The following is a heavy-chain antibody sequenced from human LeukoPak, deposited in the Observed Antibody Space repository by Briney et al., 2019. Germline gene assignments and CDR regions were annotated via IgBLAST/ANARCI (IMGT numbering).Heavy chain of an antibody. CDR1: GGFVYTSDCY. J-gene: IGHJ4*02. V-gene: IGHV4-39*07. Sequence: SETLSLTCTVSGGFVYTSDCYWGWVRQPPGKGPEWIGDIFYTGKTNYNPSLKSRVSISIDTSKNQSSLKLTSVTAADTVVYYCARVFDSWGQGTLVTVSS. CDR2: IFYTGKT. CDR3: ARVFDS.